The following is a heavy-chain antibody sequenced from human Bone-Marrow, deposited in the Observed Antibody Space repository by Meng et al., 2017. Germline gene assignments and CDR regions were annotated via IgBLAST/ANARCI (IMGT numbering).Heavy chain of an antibody. CDR2: ISYDGSNK. CDR3: ARAVLLWFGEINY. V-gene: IGHV3-30*04. CDR1: GFTFSSYA. Sequence: GKSLKISCAASGFTFSSYAMHWVRQAPGKGLEWVAVISYDGSNKYYADSVKGRFTISRDNSKNTLYLQMNSLRAEDTAVYYCARAVLLWFGEINYWAQG. J-gene: IGHJ4*02. D-gene: IGHD3-10*01.